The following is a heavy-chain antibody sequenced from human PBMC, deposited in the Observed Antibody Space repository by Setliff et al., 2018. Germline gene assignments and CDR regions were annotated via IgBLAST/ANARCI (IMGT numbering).Heavy chain of an antibody. V-gene: IGHV4-34*01. CDR2: INHYGST. Sequence: SETLSLTCAVYDGSFSDYYWSWIRQPPGKGLEWIGEINHYGSTKYKSSLKSRVTISVDTSKNQFSLKLNSVTAADTAVYYCARRWNFGPYGSGVHDGFDMWGQGTMVTVSS. CDR3: ARRWNFGPYGSGVHDGFDM. D-gene: IGHD3-10*01. J-gene: IGHJ3*02. CDR1: DGSFSDYY.